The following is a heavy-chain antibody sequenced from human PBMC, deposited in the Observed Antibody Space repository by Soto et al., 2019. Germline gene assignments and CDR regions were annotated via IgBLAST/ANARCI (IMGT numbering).Heavy chain of an antibody. CDR3: ARDLRGFSGYEPY. J-gene: IGHJ4*02. CDR2: INHSGST. CDR1: GGSFSGYY. Sequence: QVQLQQWGAGLLKPSETLSLTCAVYGGSFSGYYWSWIRQPPGKGLEWIGEINHSGSTNYNPSLKSRVTISVDTSKNQFSLKLSSVTAADTAVYYCARDLRGFSGYEPYWGQGTLVTVSS. V-gene: IGHV4-34*01. D-gene: IGHD5-12*01.